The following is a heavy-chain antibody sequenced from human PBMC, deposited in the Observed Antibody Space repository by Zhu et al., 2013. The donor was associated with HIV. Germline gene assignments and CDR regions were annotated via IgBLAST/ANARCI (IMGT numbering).Heavy chain of an antibody. CDR3: AREPANRYGGNSLFDY. V-gene: IGHV1-2*02. D-gene: IGHD4-17*01. Sequence: VKKPGASVTVSCKASAYSFTGYYIHWVRQAPGQGLEWMGWINPKGGGTNYPQKFQGRVTMTRDTSISTAYMELTSLRSDDTALYYCAREPANRYGGNSLFDYWGQGILITVSS. J-gene: IGHJ4*02. CDR1: AYSFTGYY. CDR2: INPKGGGT.